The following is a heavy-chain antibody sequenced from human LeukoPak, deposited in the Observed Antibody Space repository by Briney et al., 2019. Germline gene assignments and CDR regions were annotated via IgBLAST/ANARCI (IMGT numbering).Heavy chain of an antibody. J-gene: IGHJ4*02. CDR3: ARHWNPHRYGSGSYVVY. V-gene: IGHV5-51*01. CDR2: IYPGDSDT. CDR1: GSSFTSYW. Sequence: RGESLQISCWCSGSSFTSYWIGWVRQVPGKGLEWMGVIYPGDSDTRYSPSFQGQVTISVDKSTNTAYLQWSSLKASDTAMYYCARHWNPHRYGSGSYVVYWGQGTLVTVSS. D-gene: IGHD3-10*01.